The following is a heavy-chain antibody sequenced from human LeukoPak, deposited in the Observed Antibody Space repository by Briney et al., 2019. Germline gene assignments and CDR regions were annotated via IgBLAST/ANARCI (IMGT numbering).Heavy chain of an antibody. V-gene: IGHV3-11*01. CDR3: ARAGEMDYSNYVFPAPNWFDP. J-gene: IGHJ5*02. D-gene: IGHD4-11*01. CDR1: GFTFSDYY. CDR2: ISSSGSTI. Sequence: WGSLRLSCAASGFTFSDYYMSWIRQAPGKGLEWVSYISSSGSTIYYPDSVKGRFTISRDNAKNSLYLQMNSLRAEDTAVYYCARAGEMDYSNYVFPAPNWFDPWGQGTLVTVSS.